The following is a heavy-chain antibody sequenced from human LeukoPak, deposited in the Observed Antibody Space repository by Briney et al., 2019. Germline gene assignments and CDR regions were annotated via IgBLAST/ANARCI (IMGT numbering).Heavy chain of an antibody. D-gene: IGHD3-16*01. Sequence: PGGSLRLSCITSGLNSRDYAISWVRQAPGKGLEWVGYIRSEAYGGAAEYAASVKGRFIISRDDSKRIAYLQMDSLKTEDTAVYHRAYASGLDVWGKGTTVTVSS. CDR3: AYASGLDV. J-gene: IGHJ6*04. CDR1: GLNSRDYA. CDR2: IRSEAYGGAA. V-gene: IGHV3-49*04.